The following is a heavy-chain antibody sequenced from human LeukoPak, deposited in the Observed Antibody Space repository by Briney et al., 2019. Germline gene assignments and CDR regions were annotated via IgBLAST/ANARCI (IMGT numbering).Heavy chain of an antibody. Sequence: GASVKVSCKASGGTFSSYAISWVRQAPGQGLEWMGGIIPIFGTANYAQKFQGRVTITADKSTSTAYMELSSLRSEDTAVYYCASLRWFGELLTRPDINWFDPWGQGTLVTVSS. CDR2: IIPIFGTA. CDR1: GGTFSSYA. CDR3: ASLRWFGELLTRPDINWFDP. V-gene: IGHV1-69*06. D-gene: IGHD3-10*01. J-gene: IGHJ5*02.